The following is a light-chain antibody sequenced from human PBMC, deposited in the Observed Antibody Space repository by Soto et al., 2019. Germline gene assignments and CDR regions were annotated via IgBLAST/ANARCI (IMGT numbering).Light chain of an antibody. CDR2: GAS. J-gene: IGKJ5*01. CDR3: QQYDNITMT. V-gene: IGKV1-33*01. Sequence: LHITESPSSLSSSIVSIVPISFQASQDISKYLKWYQQKPGKAPTSLIYGASNLEKGVPSRFSGSGSGTDFTFTIGSLQPEDIATYYCQQYDNITMTFGQGTRLEIK. CDR1: QDISKY.